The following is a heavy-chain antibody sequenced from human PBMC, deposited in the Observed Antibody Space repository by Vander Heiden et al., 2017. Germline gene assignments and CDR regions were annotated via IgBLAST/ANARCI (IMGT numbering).Heavy chain of an antibody. D-gene: IGHD5-18*01. Sequence: EVELVESGGGLVKPGGSLRLSCAASGFLFHTYNMNWVRQATGKGLEWVSAMSRSSNYIYYADSVKGRSTISRDNAKNSLYLQMDSLRAEDTAVYYCARDRGYSYGVGFDYWGQGTLVAVSS. CDR1: GFLFHTYN. CDR2: MSRSSNYI. J-gene: IGHJ4*02. V-gene: IGHV3-21*06. CDR3: ARDRGYSYGVGFDY.